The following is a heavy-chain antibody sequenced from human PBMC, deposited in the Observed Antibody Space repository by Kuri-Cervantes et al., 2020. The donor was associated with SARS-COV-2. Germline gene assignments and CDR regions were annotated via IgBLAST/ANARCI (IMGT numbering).Heavy chain of an antibody. CDR2: IYHSGST. CDR3: ASTMTTVTYPSWYFDY. D-gene: IGHD4-11*01. Sequence: SETLSLTCAVYGGSFSGYYWGWIRQPPGKGLEWIGSIYHSGSTYYNPSLKSRVTISVDTSKNQFSLKLSSVTAADTAVYYCASTMTTVTYPSWYFDYWGQGTLVTVSS. CDR1: GGSFSGYY. J-gene: IGHJ4*02. V-gene: IGHV4-34*01.